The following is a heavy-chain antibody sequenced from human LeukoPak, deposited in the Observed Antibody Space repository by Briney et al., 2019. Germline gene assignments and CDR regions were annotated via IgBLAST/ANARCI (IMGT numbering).Heavy chain of an antibody. CDR2: IIPIFGIA. V-gene: IGHV1-69*10. CDR1: GGTFISYA. Sequence: GASVKVSSKASGGTFISYAISWVRQAPGQGLEWMGRIIPIFGIANYAQKFQGRVTITADKSTSTAYMELSSLRSEDTAVYYCARDHPDYYDSSGYYGWYFDLWGRGTLVTVSS. CDR3: ARDHPDYYDSSGYYGWYFDL. J-gene: IGHJ2*01. D-gene: IGHD3-22*01.